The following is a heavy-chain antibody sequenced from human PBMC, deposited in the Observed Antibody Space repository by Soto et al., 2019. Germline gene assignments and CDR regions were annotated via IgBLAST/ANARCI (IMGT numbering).Heavy chain of an antibody. J-gene: IGHJ5*02. Sequence: SETLSLTCTVSGGSVSDISYCWGWIRQPPGKGLQWIGCMFYSGATYYNPSLKNRVTLSVDTSNNEFSPKLVSVTAPDTAVYYCARHKSGSDWLDPWGQGTLVTVSS. CDR1: GGSVSDISYC. CDR2: MFYSGAT. D-gene: IGHD2-15*01. V-gene: IGHV4-39*01. CDR3: ARHKSGSDWLDP.